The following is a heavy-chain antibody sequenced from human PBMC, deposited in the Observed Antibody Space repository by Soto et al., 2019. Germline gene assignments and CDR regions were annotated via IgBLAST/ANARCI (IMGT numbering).Heavy chain of an antibody. Sequence: ASGKLSCKASGYTFTSYGISWVRQAPGQGLEWMGWISAYNGNTNYAQKLQGRVTMTTDTSTSTAYMELRSLRSDDTAVYYCAGTTSGADSWFDPWGQGTLVTVSS. CDR3: AGTTSGADSWFDP. CDR1: GYTFTSYG. D-gene: IGHD6-19*01. V-gene: IGHV1-18*01. CDR2: ISAYNGNT. J-gene: IGHJ5*02.